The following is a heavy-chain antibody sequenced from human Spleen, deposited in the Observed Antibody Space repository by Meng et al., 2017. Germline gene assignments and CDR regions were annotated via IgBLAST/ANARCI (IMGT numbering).Heavy chain of an antibody. Sequence: GSLRLSCTVSGGSISSGSYSWTWIRQPPGNRLEWIGYISHSGSPNYNPSLKSRVTMSVDTSTNQFSLKLTSVTAADTAVYYCARVNRGDFGSGTYIFDYWGQGTLVTVSS. CDR3: ARVNRGDFGSGTYIFDY. CDR1: GGSISSGSYS. J-gene: IGHJ4*02. V-gene: IGHV4-61*01. D-gene: IGHD3-10*01. CDR2: ISHSGSP.